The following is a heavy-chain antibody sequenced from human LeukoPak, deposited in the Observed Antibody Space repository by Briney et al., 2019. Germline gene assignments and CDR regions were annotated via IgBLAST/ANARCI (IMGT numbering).Heavy chain of an antibody. CDR1: GFTVSSNY. J-gene: IGHJ6*02. CDR3: ARGRSRYCSSTSCLRGMDV. Sequence: PGGSLRLSCAASGFTVSSNYMSWVRQAPGKGLEWVSVIYSGGSTYYADSVKGRFTISRDNSKNTLYLQMNSLRAEDTAVYYCARGRSRYCSSTSCLRGMDVWGQGTTVTVSS. CDR2: IYSGGST. D-gene: IGHD2-2*01. V-gene: IGHV3-66*01.